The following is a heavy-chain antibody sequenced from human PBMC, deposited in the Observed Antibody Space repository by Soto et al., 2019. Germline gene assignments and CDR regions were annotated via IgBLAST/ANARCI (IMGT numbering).Heavy chain of an antibody. V-gene: IGHV1-18*01. CDR3: ARYRIFYDILTGYDY. CDR2: ISAYNGNT. CDR1: GYTFTSYG. D-gene: IGHD3-9*01. J-gene: IGHJ4*02. Sequence: ASVKVSCKASGYTFTSYGISWVRQAPGQGLEWMGWISAYNGNTNYAQKLQGRVTMTTDTSTSTAYMELRSLRSDDTAVYYCARYRIFYDILTGYDYWGQGTQVTVSS.